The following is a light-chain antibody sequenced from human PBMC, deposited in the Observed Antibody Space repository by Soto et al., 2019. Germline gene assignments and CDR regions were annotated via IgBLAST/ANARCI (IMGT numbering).Light chain of an antibody. CDR1: QSISSN. CDR2: GAS. J-gene: IGKJ1*01. Sequence: EIVMTQSPATLSVSPGERATLSCRASQSISSNLAWYQQTPGQAPRLLIYGASTRSTGITARFSGSGSGTEFNLTIRSLQSEDFAVYYCQHYNNWPPWTFGQGTKVESK. V-gene: IGKV3-15*01. CDR3: QHYNNWPPWT.